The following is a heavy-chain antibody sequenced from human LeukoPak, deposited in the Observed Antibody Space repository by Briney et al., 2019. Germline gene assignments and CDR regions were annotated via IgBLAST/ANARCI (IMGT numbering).Heavy chain of an antibody. D-gene: IGHD3-3*01. CDR2: ISGSGDST. CDR3: AKDKYDDVPDVLDI. Sequence: QPGGSLRLSCAASGFTFSSYAMTWVRQAPGKGLEWVSGISGSGDSTFYADSVKGRFTISRDNSKKTLYLQMNSLRAEDTAVYYCAKDKYDDVPDVLDIWGQGTMVTVSS. J-gene: IGHJ3*02. CDR1: GFTFSSYA. V-gene: IGHV3-23*01.